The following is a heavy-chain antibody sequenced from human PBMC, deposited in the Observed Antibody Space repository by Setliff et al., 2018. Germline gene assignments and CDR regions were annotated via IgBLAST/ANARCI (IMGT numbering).Heavy chain of an antibody. CDR2: IVGNGAYT. CDR3: ARMGPTWSTHAFDI. J-gene: IGHJ3*02. CDR1: GFSFSDYA. V-gene: IGHV3-11*03. D-gene: IGHD1-26*01. Sequence: GGSLRLSCAASGFSFSDYAMSWIRQAPGKGLQWISSIVGNGAYTNYADSVKGRFTISRDNAKRSLYLQMSSLTAEDTAVYYCARMGPTWSTHAFDIWGRGTMVTVSS.